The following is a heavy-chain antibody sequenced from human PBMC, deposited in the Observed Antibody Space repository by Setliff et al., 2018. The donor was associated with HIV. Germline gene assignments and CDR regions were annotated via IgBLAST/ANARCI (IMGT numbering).Heavy chain of an antibody. V-gene: IGHV4-39*07. J-gene: IGHJ4*02. CDR3: GGNGYYSIDY. CDR2: IYQSGTT. CDR1: GGPITTSTYY. Sequence: SETLSLTCTVSGGPITTSTYYWGWIRQPPGKGLEYIGNIYQSGTTYYNSSLASRVTMSLDTSKNQFSLKLNSVTAADTAVYYCGGNGYYSIDYWGQGTLVTVSS. D-gene: IGHD3-22*01.